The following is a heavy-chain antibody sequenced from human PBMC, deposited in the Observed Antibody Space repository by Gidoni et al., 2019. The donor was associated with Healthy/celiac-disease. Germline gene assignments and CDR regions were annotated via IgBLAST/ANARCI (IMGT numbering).Heavy chain of an antibody. Sequence: EVQLVASGGGLVKPGGSLRLSCADPGFTISSYSMNWVRQAPGKGLEWVSSISSRSSYIYYANSVKGLFTISRDNAKNSLYLQMNSLRAEDTAVYYCARDGTPLRQWRVLGGFDYWGQGTLVTVSS. J-gene: IGHJ4*02. CDR3: ARDGTPLRQWRVLGGFDY. CDR1: GFTISSYS. V-gene: IGHV3-21*01. D-gene: IGHD6-19*01. CDR2: ISSRSSYI.